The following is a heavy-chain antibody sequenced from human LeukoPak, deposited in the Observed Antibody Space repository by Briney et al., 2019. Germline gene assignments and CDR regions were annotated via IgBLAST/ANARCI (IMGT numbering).Heavy chain of an antibody. CDR2: VFYSGST. V-gene: IGHV4-59*01. Sequence: SETLSLTCTVSGGSISSYYWNWIRQPPGRGLEWIGRVFYSGSTNYNPSLKSRVTTSVDTSKNQFSLKLSSVTAADTAVYYCARGGYDSSGYHDNYFDYWGQGTLVTASS. J-gene: IGHJ4*02. CDR3: ARGGYDSSGYHDNYFDY. CDR1: GGSISSYY. D-gene: IGHD3-22*01.